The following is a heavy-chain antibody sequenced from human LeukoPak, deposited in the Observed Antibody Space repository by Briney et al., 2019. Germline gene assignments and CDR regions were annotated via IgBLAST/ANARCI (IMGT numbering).Heavy chain of an antibody. CDR1: GFTFSGYA. J-gene: IGHJ5*02. V-gene: IGHV3-30-3*01. CDR2: ISYDGSTE. D-gene: IGHD6-6*01. CDR3: AKGQSSTSSKWFDP. Sequence: PGRSLRLSCAASGFTFSGYAMHWVRQAPGKGLEWVAVISYDGSTEYYADSVKGRFTISRDNSENTLYLQMHSPRAEDTALYYCAKGQSSTSSKWFDPWGQGTLVTVSS.